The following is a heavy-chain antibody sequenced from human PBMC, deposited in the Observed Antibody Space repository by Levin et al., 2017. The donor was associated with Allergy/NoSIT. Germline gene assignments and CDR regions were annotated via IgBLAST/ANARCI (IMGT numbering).Heavy chain of an antibody. CDR1: GFTVSSHY. Sequence: GESLKISCAASGFTVSSHYMSWVRQAPGKGLEWVSVIYSGGSTYYADSVKGRFTISRDNSKNTLYLQMNSLRAEDTAVYYCARGGDPGSPGYPDAFDIWGQGTMVTVSS. V-gene: IGHV3-66*01. CDR2: IYSGGST. CDR3: ARGGDPGSPGYPDAFDI. D-gene: IGHD6-13*01. J-gene: IGHJ3*02.